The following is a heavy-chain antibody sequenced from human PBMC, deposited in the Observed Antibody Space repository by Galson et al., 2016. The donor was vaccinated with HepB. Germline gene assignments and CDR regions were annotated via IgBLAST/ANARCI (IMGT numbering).Heavy chain of an antibody. CDR2: IKPKIHGGTI. D-gene: IGHD1-1*01. V-gene: IGHV3-15*01. Sequence: SLRLSCAASGFTFNNAWMTWVRQAPGKGLEWVGRIKPKIHGGTIDYAAPVKGRFTISRDDSKATLYLQMKSLKTEDTAVYYCTTGAWTANYWGQGTLVTVSS. CDR1: GFTFNNAW. CDR3: TTGAWTANY. J-gene: IGHJ4*02.